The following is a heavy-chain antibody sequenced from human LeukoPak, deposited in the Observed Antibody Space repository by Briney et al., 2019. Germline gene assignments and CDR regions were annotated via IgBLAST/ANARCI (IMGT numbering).Heavy chain of an antibody. CDR3: ATFIPRPNDYGDYLYYYYGTDV. CDR2: VDPRDGGT. V-gene: IGHV1-24*01. CDR1: GNTLTELS. J-gene: IGHJ6*02. Sequence: ASVKVSCKVSGNTLTELSMHWVRQAPGKGLEWMGGVDPRDGGTFYAQRFQGRVTMTEDTSTDTAYMELSSLRSEDTAIYYCATFIPRPNDYGDYLYYYYGTDVWGQGTTVTVSS. D-gene: IGHD4-17*01.